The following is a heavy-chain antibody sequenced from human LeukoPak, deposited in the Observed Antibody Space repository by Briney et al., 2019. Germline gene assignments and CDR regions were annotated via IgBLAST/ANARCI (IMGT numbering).Heavy chain of an antibody. CDR3: ARDRSEWSAEDNWFDH. CDR2: IYHTGSI. CDR1: GYSISSGYY. J-gene: IGHJ5*02. D-gene: IGHD3-3*01. Sequence: PSETLSLTCTVSGYSISSGYYWGWIRQPPGKGLEWIGYIYHTGSIKYNPSLESRVSISMDTSKNQISLTLKSLTAADTAVYYCARDRSEWSAEDNWFDHWGRGTLVTVSS. V-gene: IGHV4-38-2*02.